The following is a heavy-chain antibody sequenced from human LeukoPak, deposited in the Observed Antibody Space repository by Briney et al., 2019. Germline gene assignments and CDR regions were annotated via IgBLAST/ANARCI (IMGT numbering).Heavy chain of an antibody. CDR2: IYNSGST. J-gene: IGHJ6*03. CDR1: GGSISSSSYY. CDR3: VRDQHDYYFFYMDV. V-gene: IGHV4-39*07. Sequence: SETLSLTCTVSGGSISSSSYYWGWIRQPPGKGLEWIASIYNSGSTYYNPSLKSRATISVDTSKNQLSLKLSSVTAADTAVYYCVRDQHDYYFFYMDVWGQGTTVTVSS.